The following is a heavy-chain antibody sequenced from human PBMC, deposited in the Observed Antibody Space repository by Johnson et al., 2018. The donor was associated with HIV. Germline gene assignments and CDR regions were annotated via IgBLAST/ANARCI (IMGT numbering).Heavy chain of an antibody. V-gene: IGHV3-30*18. CDR3: AKEGWAAAQEGWGAFDI. CDR1: GSTLGSYG. CDR2: LSYDGSNK. D-gene: IGHD6-13*01. Sequence: QVQLVESGGGVVQPGRSLRLSCAASGSTLGSYGMHWVRQAPGKGLGWVAVLSYDGSNKYYADSVKARFTIPRDNSKNTLYLQMNSLRAEDTAVYYCAKEGWAAAQEGWGAFDIWGQGTMVTVSS. J-gene: IGHJ3*02.